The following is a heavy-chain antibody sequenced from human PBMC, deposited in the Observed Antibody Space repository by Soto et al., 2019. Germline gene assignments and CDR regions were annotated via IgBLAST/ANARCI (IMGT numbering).Heavy chain of an antibody. CDR1: GYTFTSYD. CDR2: MNPNSGNT. CDR3: ARGSPGGYYYYYYGMDV. J-gene: IGHJ6*02. V-gene: IGHV1-8*01. Sequence: QVQLVQSGAEVKKPGASVKVSCKASGYTFTSYDINWVRQATGQGLEWMGWMNPNSGNTGYAQKFQGRVTMTGNTSISTAYMELSSLRSEDTAVYYCARGSPGGYYYYYYGMDVWGQGTTVTVSS. D-gene: IGHD3-10*01.